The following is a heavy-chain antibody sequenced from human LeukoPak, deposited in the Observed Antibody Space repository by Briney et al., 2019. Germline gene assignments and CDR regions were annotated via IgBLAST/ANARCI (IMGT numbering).Heavy chain of an antibody. Sequence: GGSLRLSCVASGFSFSSYGIHWVRQAPGKGLEWVAFIWYDGSNKSYADSVKGRFTIFRDNAKNSLYLQMNSLRVEDTAVYYCARYGGRAGSDYWGQGTLVTVSS. CDR2: IWYDGSNK. J-gene: IGHJ4*02. V-gene: IGHV3-33*01. D-gene: IGHD2-15*01. CDR1: GFSFSSYG. CDR3: ARYGGRAGSDY.